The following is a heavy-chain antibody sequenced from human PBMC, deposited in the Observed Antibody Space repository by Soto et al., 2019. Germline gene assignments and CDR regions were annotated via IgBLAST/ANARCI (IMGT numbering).Heavy chain of an antibody. CDR1: EYTFTNYY. Sequence: ASVKVSCTASEYTFTNYYIHWVRQAPGQGLEWMGIIYPSGGSTTYAQKFQGRVTMTRDTSTSTVYMELSSLRSEDTTVYYCAREVGNRAFDMWGQGTMVTVSS. CDR2: IYPSGGST. D-gene: IGHD1-26*01. V-gene: IGHV1-46*01. CDR3: AREVGNRAFDM. J-gene: IGHJ3*02.